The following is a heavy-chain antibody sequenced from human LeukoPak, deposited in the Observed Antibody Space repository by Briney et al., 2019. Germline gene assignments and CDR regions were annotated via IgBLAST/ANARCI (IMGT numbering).Heavy chain of an antibody. V-gene: IGHV3-7*01. CDR3: ARAIVVVVAATQPDY. CDR2: IKQYGSEK. J-gene: IGHJ4*02. D-gene: IGHD2-15*01. CDR1: GFPFSSYW. Sequence: GGSLRLSCAASGFPFSSYWMSWVRQAPGKGLEWVANIKQYGSEKYYVDSVKGRFTIPRDNAKNSLYLQMNSLRAEDTAVYYCARAIVVVVAATQPDYWGQGTLVTVSS.